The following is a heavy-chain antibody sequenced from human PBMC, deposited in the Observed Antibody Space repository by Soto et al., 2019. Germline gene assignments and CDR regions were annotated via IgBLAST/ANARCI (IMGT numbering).Heavy chain of an antibody. Sequence: EVQLVESGGGLVKPGGSLRLSCAASGFTLSSYSMNWVRQAPGKGLEWVSSISSSSSYIYYADSVKGRFTISRDNAKNSLYLQMNSLRAEDTAVYYCAREGYYYDSSGYYLYYFDYWGQGTLVTVSS. CDR1: GFTLSSYS. D-gene: IGHD3-22*01. CDR3: AREGYYYDSSGYYLYYFDY. V-gene: IGHV3-21*01. CDR2: ISSSSSYI. J-gene: IGHJ4*02.